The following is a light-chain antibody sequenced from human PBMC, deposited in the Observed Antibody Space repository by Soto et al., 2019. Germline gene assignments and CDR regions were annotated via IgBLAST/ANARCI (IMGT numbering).Light chain of an antibody. CDR2: GAS. J-gene: IGKJ1*01. Sequence: EIVLTQSPGTLSLSPWERATLSCRASQSVSNNYLAWCQQNPVQAPRLLIYGASNRATGIPDRFIGSGSGTDFNLPISRLEPEDFAVYYCQQYGSSGTFGQGTKVDIK. CDR3: QQYGSSGT. V-gene: IGKV3-20*01. CDR1: QSVSNNY.